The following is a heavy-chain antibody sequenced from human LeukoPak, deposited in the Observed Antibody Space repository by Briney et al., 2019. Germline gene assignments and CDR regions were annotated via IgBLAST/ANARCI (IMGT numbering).Heavy chain of an antibody. CDR2: ITAYNGNT. Sequence: ASVKVSCKASGYTFINYGISWVRQAPGQGLEWMGWITAYNGNTKYAQKFQGRVTMTTDTSTSTAYVELRSLRSDDTAVYYCARGVLDVTYYYYYYMDVWGKGTTVIVSS. D-gene: IGHD4/OR15-4a*01. CDR3: ARGVLDVTYYYYYYMDV. CDR1: GYTFINYG. V-gene: IGHV1-18*01. J-gene: IGHJ6*03.